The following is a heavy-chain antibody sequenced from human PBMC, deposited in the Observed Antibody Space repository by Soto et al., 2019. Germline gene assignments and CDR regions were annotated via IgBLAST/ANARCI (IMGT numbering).Heavy chain of an antibody. CDR3: ERLGGYYKDFDY. CDR1: GGSISSGGYY. Sequence: SETLSLTCTVSGGSISSGGYYWRWIRQPPGKGLEWIGYIYYSGSTKYNPSLKSRVTISVDSSKNQFSLKLDSVTAADTAVYYCERLGGYYKDFDYWGQGTLVTVSS. V-gene: IGHV4-61*08. D-gene: IGHD3-22*01. J-gene: IGHJ4*02. CDR2: IYYSGST.